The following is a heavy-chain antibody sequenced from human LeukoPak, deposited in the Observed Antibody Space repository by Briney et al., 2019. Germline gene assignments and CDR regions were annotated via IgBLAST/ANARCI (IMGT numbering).Heavy chain of an antibody. Sequence: GGSLRLSCVTSGFTFSNYGMRWVRQAPGKGLEWVSAISGESTTTYYVDSVKGRFTISRDNSKNTLFLQMNSLRAEDTAVYYCARRYSGGSYFDYWGQGTLATVSS. D-gene: IGHD6-19*01. CDR3: ARRYSGGSYFDY. CDR1: GFTFSNYG. J-gene: IGHJ4*02. V-gene: IGHV3-23*01. CDR2: ISGESTTT.